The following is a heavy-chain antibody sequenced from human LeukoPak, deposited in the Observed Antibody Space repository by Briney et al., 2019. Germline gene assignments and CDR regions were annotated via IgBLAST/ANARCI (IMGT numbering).Heavy chain of an antibody. J-gene: IGHJ4*02. Sequence: GRSLRLSCAASGFTFSSYAMHWVRQAPGKGLEWVAVISYDGSDKYYADSVKGRFTISRDNSKNTLYPQMNSLRAEDTAVYYCARDLYVRELDYWGQGTLVTVSS. D-gene: IGHD1-26*01. CDR3: ARDLYVRELDY. CDR2: ISYDGSDK. CDR1: GFTFSSYA. V-gene: IGHV3-30-3*01.